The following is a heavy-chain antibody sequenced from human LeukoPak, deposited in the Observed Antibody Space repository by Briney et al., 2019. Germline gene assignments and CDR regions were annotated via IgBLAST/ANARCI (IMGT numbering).Heavy chain of an antibody. CDR2: ISSSGSAI. V-gene: IGHV3-48*03. CDR3: AREYSGSSGNVFDC. J-gene: IGHJ4*02. CDR1: GFTFSSYE. Sequence: GGSLTLSCAASGFTFSSYEMNWVRQAPGKGLEWVSYISSSGSAIYYADSVRGRFTISRDNPKNSLYLQMNSLRADDTAVYYCAREYSGSSGNVFDCWGQGTLVTVSS. D-gene: IGHD6-6*01.